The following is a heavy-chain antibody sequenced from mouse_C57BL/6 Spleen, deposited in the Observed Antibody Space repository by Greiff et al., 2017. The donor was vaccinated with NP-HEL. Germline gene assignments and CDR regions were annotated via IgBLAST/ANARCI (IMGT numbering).Heavy chain of an antibody. J-gene: IGHJ3*01. CDR2: IYPGDGDT. CDR1: GYAFSSSW. Sequence: QVQLQQSGPELVKPGASVKISCKASGYAFSSSWMNWVKQGPGKGLEWIGRIYPGDGDTNYNGKFKGKATLTADKSSSTAYMQLSSLTSEDSAVYFCAREFDYYGSSPRFFAYWGQGTLVTVSA. D-gene: IGHD1-1*01. V-gene: IGHV1-82*01. CDR3: AREFDYYGSSPRFFAY.